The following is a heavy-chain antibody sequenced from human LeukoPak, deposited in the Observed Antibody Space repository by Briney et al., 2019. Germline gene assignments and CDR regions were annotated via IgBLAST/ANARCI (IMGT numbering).Heavy chain of an antibody. D-gene: IGHD5-18*01. Sequence: SETLSLTCTVSGGSISSSSAYWGWIRQPPWKGLEWIASIFYSKNTYYNPSLKSRVTISADTSKNQFSLTLRNVSGTDTAVYYCVSPRGFSYGYFDYWGQGTLVTVSS. CDR3: VSPRGFSYGYFDY. J-gene: IGHJ4*02. V-gene: IGHV4-39*01. CDR2: IFYSKNT. CDR1: GGSISSSSAY.